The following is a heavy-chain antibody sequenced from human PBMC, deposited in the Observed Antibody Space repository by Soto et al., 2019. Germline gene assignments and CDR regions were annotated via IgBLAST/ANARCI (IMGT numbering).Heavy chain of an antibody. J-gene: IGHJ6*02. V-gene: IGHV1-18*04. D-gene: IGHD5-12*01. Sequence: QVQLVQSGAEVKEPGASVTVSCKASGYTFKSYDVMWVRQAPGQGLEWMGWISGHNGKADYAENFQCRVIMTTDTSTANASNNLRRLKSDDTAVYYCARKGYIGNFSMDVWGQGTTVTVSS. CDR3: ARKGYIGNFSMDV. CDR2: ISGHNGKA. CDR1: GYTFKSYD.